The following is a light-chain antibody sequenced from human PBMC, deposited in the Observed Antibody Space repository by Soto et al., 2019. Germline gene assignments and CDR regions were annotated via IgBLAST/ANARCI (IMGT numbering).Light chain of an antibody. CDR3: QQANTFPWT. CDR2: GAS. V-gene: IGKV1-12*01. Sequence: DIQMTQSPSSVSASVGDRVTIACRASQGISSWLAWYQRKPGKAPKLLIYGASTLQSGVPSRFSGSGSGTDFTLTISSLQPEDFATYYCQQANTFPWTFGLGTKVEIK. J-gene: IGKJ1*01. CDR1: QGISSW.